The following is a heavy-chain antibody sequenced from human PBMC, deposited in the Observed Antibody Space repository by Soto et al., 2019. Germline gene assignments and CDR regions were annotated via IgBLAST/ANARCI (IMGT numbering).Heavy chain of an antibody. D-gene: IGHD6-6*01. CDR2: ISAYNGNT. CDR3: ARDLIVARRRRMYNWFDP. Sequence: QVQLVQYGAEVKKPGASVKVSCKASGYTFTSYGISWVRQAPGQGLEWMGWISAYNGNTNYAQKLQGRVTMTTDTSTSTAYMELRSLRSDDPAVYYCARDLIVARRRRMYNWFDPWGQGTLVTVSS. J-gene: IGHJ5*02. CDR1: GYTFTSYG. V-gene: IGHV1-18*04.